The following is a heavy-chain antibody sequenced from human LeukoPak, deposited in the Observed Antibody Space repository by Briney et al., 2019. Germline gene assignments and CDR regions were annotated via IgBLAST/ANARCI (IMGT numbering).Heavy chain of an antibody. D-gene: IGHD1-26*01. V-gene: IGHV1-18*01. J-gene: IGHJ3*02. CDR2: ISAYNGNT. Sequence: ASVKVSCKASGYTFTSYGISWVRQAPGQGLEWMGWISAYNGNTNYAQKLQGRVTMTTDTSTGTAYMELRSLRSDDTAVYYCARDESGSYSSAFDIWGQGTMVTVSS. CDR3: ARDESGSYSSAFDI. CDR1: GYTFTSYG.